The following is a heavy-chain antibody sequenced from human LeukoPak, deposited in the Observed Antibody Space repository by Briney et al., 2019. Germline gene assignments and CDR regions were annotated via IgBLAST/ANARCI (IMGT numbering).Heavy chain of an antibody. Sequence: GGSLRLSCAASGFTFSSYGMHWVRQAPGKGLEWVAVIWYDGSNKYYADSVKGRFTISRDNSRNTLYLQMNSLRAEDTAVYYCARDGAPYYYGSGSFYLFDYWGQGTLVTVSS. CDR3: ARDGAPYYYGSGSFYLFDY. CDR1: GFTFSSYG. CDR2: IWYDGSNK. V-gene: IGHV3-33*01. J-gene: IGHJ4*02. D-gene: IGHD3-10*01.